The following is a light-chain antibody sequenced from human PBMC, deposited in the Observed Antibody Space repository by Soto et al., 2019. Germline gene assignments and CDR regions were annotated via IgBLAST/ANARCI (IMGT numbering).Light chain of an antibody. CDR1: QGITTY. J-gene: IGKJ4*01. V-gene: IGKV1-27*01. Sequence: DNQMTQSPSSLSASVGDRVTITCRASQGITTYLAWYQQKPGKVPKLLIYTASTLQSGVPSRFSGSGSGTDFTLTISSLQPEDVATYYCQYYNSAPLTFGGGTKVEI. CDR3: QYYNSAPLT. CDR2: TAS.